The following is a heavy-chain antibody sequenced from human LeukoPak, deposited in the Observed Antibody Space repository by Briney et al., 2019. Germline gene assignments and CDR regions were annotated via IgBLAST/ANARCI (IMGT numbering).Heavy chain of an antibody. D-gene: IGHD3-10*01. Sequence: GGSLRLSCGASIFTFRIYSMNGVRHAPGRGREWVSSISSSSSYIYYADSVKGRFTISRDNAKNSLYLQMNSLRAEDTAVYYCARVGSGSYFDYWGQGTLVTVSS. CDR3: ARVGSGSYFDY. CDR2: ISSSSSYI. V-gene: IGHV3-21*01. J-gene: IGHJ4*02. CDR1: IFTFRIYS.